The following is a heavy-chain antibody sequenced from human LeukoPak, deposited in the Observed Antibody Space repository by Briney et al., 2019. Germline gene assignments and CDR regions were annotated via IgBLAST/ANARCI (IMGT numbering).Heavy chain of an antibody. V-gene: IGHV3-7*01. CDR1: GFTFSNYW. Sequence: PGGSLRLSCAASGFTFSNYWMSGVRQAPGKGLEWVANIKQDGSEKYYVDSVKGRFTVSRDNAKNSLFLQMNSLRAEDTAMYYCVTETTVTGWGYWGQGTLVTVSS. D-gene: IGHD4-17*01. J-gene: IGHJ4*02. CDR2: IKQDGSEK. CDR3: VTETTVTGWGY.